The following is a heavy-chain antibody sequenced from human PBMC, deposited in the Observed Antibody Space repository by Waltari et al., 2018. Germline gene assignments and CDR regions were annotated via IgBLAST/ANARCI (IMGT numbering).Heavy chain of an antibody. Sequence: QVQLVQSGAEVNKPGSSVKVSCKASGGSFSSHAISWVRPAPGQGLEWMGGIIPIFGTANYAQKFQGRVTITADESTSTAYMELSSLRSEDTAVYYCAREGLRFLGGSYFDYWGQGTLVTVSS. CDR2: IIPIFGTA. CDR1: GGSFSSHA. J-gene: IGHJ4*02. V-gene: IGHV1-69*01. D-gene: IGHD3-3*01. CDR3: AREGLRFLGGSYFDY.